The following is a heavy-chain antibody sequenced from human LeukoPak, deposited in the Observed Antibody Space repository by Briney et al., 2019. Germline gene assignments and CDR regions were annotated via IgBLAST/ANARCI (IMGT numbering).Heavy chain of an antibody. CDR3: ARAYSIDY. Sequence: GGSLRLSCAASGFTFSDYYKSWIRQAPGKGLEWVSYTSSNGFTIYYADSVKGRFTISRDNAKNSLYLQINSLRAEDTAVYYCARAYSIDYWGQGTLVTVSS. CDR1: GFTFSDYY. J-gene: IGHJ4*02. V-gene: IGHV3-11*01. CDR2: TSSNGFTI. D-gene: IGHD2-15*01.